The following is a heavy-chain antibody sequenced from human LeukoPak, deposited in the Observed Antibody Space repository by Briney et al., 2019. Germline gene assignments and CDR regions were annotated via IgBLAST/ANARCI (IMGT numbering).Heavy chain of an antibody. CDR1: GGSISSSNW. CDR3: ARYTVVKSGEYFQH. D-gene: IGHD4-23*01. J-gene: IGHJ1*01. V-gene: IGHV4-4*02. CDR2: IYHSGST. Sequence: PSGTLSLTRAVSGGSISSSNWWSWVRQPPGKGLEWIGEIYHSGSTNYNPSLKSRVTISVDKSKNQFSLKLSSVTAADTAVYYCARYTVVKSGEYFQHWGQGTLVTVSS.